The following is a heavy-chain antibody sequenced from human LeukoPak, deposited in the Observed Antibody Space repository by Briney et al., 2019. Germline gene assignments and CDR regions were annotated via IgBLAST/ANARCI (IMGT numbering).Heavy chain of an antibody. V-gene: IGHV3-23*01. CDR3: AKSAAVGYDFWSGAPFDY. CDR1: GFTFSSYA. J-gene: IGHJ4*02. Sequence: GGSLRLSCAASGFTFSSYAMSWVRQAPGKGLEWVSAISGSGGSTYYADSVKGRFTISRDNSKNTLYLQMNSLRAEDTAVYYCAKSAAVGYDFWSGAPFDYWGQGTLVTVSS. CDR2: ISGSGGST. D-gene: IGHD3-3*01.